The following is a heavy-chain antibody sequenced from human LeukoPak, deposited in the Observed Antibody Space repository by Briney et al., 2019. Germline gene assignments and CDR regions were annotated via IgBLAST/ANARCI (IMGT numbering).Heavy chain of an antibody. CDR1: GGTFSSYT. D-gene: IGHD2-2*01. CDR2: IIPILGIA. V-gene: IGHV1-69*04. Sequence: SVKVSCKASGGTFSSYTISWVRQAPGQGLEWMGRIIPILGIANYAQKFQGRVTITAEKSTSTAYMELSSLRPEDTAVYYCARDDIVVVPAAMVYWGQGTLVTVSS. J-gene: IGHJ4*02. CDR3: ARDDIVVVPAAMVY.